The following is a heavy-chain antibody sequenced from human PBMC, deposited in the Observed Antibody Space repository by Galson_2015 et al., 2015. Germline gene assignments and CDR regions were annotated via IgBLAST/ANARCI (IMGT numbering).Heavy chain of an antibody. CDR3: ARDRRGYLRFLDY. Sequence: SLRLSCAASGFAFHSNGMHWVRQAPGKGLEWVALIWYDGSRKEYADSVKGRFTISRDNSKNTVYLHMNTLRGEDTAAYYCARDRRGYLRFLDYWGQGTLVIVSS. D-gene: IGHD3-3*01. V-gene: IGHV3-33*01. CDR1: GFAFHSNG. J-gene: IGHJ4*02. CDR2: IWYDGSRK.